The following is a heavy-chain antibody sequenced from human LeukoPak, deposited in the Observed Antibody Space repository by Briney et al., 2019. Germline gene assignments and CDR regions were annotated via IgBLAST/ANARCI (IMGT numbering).Heavy chain of an antibody. CDR2: IYSGSST. CDR1: GFTVSSNY. Sequence: PGGSLRLSCAASGFTVSSNYMSWVRQAPGKGLEWVSVIYSGSSTYYADSVKGRFTISRDNSKNTLYLQMNSLRAEDTAVYYCARAAEWQWLVRGYYYYGIDVWGQGTTVTVSS. V-gene: IGHV3-53*01. J-gene: IGHJ6*02. D-gene: IGHD6-19*01. CDR3: ARAAEWQWLVRGYYYYGIDV.